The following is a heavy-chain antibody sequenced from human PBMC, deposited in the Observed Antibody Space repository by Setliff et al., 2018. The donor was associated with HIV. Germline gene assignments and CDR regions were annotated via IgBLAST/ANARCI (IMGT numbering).Heavy chain of an antibody. V-gene: IGHV4-38-2*01. CDR1: GYSISSDYC. D-gene: IGHD1-26*01. CDR2: MCHGGNNN. J-gene: IGHJ6*03. Sequence: SETLSLTCGVSGYSISSDYCWGWIRQPPGKGLEWIGNMCHGGNNNYYNPSLKSRITISVDMSRNQFSLVLSSVTAADTAVYYCARFQAWQLGRRGGYYYYMDVWGKGTTVTVSS. CDR3: ARFQAWQLGRRGGYYYYMDV.